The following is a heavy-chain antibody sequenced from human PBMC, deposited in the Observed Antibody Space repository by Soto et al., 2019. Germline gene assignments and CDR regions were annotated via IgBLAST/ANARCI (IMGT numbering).Heavy chain of an antibody. D-gene: IGHD3-22*01. CDR3: ASPSDYDSSGHFDY. V-gene: IGHV1-69*12. Sequence: QVQLVQSGAEVKKPGSSVKVSCKASGGTFSSYAISWVRQAPGQGLEWMGGIIPIFGTANYAQKFQGRVTXXAXEXMSTAYMELSSLRSEDTAVYYCASPSDYDSSGHFDYWGQGTLVTVSS. J-gene: IGHJ4*02. CDR1: GGTFSSYA. CDR2: IIPIFGTA.